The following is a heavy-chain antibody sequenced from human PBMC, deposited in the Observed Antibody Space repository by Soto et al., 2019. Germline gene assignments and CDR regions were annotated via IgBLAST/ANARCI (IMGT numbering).Heavy chain of an antibody. D-gene: IGHD2-21*01. CDR1: XXTMGXXX. CDR3: ATVSGLWRGIAFKAQVV. V-gene: IGHV3-11*01. Sequence: GGSLSLSCSXXXXTMGXXXXXXIRQTPGKAXXXXXXNSTTGKTIKYADSVKGRYTISRDNANNSLFLQMNTLRAEDTALYYCATVSGLWRGIAFKAQVVWGQGTTVIVSS. CDR2: NSTTGKTI. J-gene: IGHJ6*02.